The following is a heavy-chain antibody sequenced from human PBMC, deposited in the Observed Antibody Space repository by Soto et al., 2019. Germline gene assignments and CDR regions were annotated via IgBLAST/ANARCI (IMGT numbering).Heavy chain of an antibody. CDR2: SNYDGYS. CDR1: GGSITNYY. J-gene: IGHJ6*02. Sequence: QVQLQESGPGLVKPSETLSLTCTVSGGSITNYYCSWFRQPPGKGLEWIGYSNYDGYSAYNLSLKSRVTLSMDASKTQFSLMLESVTATDTAVYYCERHGFGPLHGIVDVWGPGTKVIVSS. CDR3: ERHGFGPLHGIVDV. V-gene: IGHV4-59*08. D-gene: IGHD3-10*01.